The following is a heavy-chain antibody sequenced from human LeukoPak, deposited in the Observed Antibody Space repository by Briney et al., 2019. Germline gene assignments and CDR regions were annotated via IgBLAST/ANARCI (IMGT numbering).Heavy chain of an antibody. D-gene: IGHD3-10*01. Sequence: PGGSLRLSCAASGFTFSSYSMNWVRQAPGKGLEWVSGINWNGGSTGYADSVKGRFTISRDNAKKSLYLQMNSLRAEDTALYHCARDYYGSGNWGQGTLVTVSS. CDR3: ARDYYGSGN. V-gene: IGHV3-20*01. CDR1: GFTFSSYS. CDR2: INWNGGST. J-gene: IGHJ4*02.